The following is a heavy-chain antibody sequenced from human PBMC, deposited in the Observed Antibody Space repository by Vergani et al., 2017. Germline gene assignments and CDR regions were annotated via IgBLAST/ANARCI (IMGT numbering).Heavy chain of an antibody. Sequence: QVQLVESGGGVVQPGRSLRLSCAASGFTFSSYAMHWVRQAPGKGLEWVAVISYDGSNKYYADSVKGRFTISRDNSKNKLYLQMNSLRAEDTAVYDCARTPAPLPRGLTRDTPLIFFDYWGQGTLVTVSS. D-gene: IGHD3-16*01. V-gene: IGHV3-30*04. CDR2: ISYDGSNK. CDR3: ARTPAPLPRGLTRDTPLIFFDY. CDR1: GFTFSSYA. J-gene: IGHJ4*02.